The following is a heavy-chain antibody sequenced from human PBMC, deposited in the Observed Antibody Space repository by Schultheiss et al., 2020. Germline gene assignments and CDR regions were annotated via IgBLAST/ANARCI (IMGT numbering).Heavy chain of an antibody. CDR2: IFSNDEK. V-gene: IGHV2-26*01. Sequence: SGPTLVKPTETLTLTCTVSGFSLSNARMGVSWIRQPPGKALEWLAHIFSNDEKSYSTSLKSRLTISKDTSKSEVVLTMTNMDPVDTATYYCARIRDVVVVAATYNWFDPWGQGTLGTVSS. D-gene: IGHD2-15*01. CDR1: GFSLSNARMG. J-gene: IGHJ5*02. CDR3: ARIRDVVVVAATYNWFDP.